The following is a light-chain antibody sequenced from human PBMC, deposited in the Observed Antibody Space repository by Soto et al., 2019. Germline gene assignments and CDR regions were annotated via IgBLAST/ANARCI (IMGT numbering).Light chain of an antibody. CDR1: SSNIGNNY. CDR2: ENN. Sequence: QLVLTQPPSVSAAPGQKVTISCSGSSSNIGNNYVSWYQQLPGTAPKLLIYENNKRPSGIPDRFSGSKSGTSATLGITGLQTGDEADYYCGTWDSSLSADVFGGGTQLTVL. V-gene: IGLV1-51*02. CDR3: GTWDSSLSADV. J-gene: IGLJ7*01.